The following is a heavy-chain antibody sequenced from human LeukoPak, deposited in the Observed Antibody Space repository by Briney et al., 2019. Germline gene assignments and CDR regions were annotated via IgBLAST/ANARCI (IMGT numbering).Heavy chain of an antibody. CDR1: GYTFTSYD. CDR3: ARLPLDGDYDY. Sequence: ASVKVSCKASGYTFTSYDIDWVRQATGQGLEWMGWMNPNSGNTGYAQKFQGRVTITRNTSISTAYMELSSLRSEDTAVYYCARLPLDGDYDYWGQGTLVTVSS. CDR2: MNPNSGNT. V-gene: IGHV1-8*03. D-gene: IGHD4-17*01. J-gene: IGHJ4*02.